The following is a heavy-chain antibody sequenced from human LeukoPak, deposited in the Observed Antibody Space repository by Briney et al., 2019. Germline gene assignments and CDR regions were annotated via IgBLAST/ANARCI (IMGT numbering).Heavy chain of an antibody. CDR3: ARVSRVRGVRGYYYGMGV. Sequence: GASVKVSCKASGYTFTSYDINWVRQATGQGLEWMGWINPNSGGTNYAQKFQGRVTMTRDTSISTAYMELSRLRSDDTAVYYCARVSRVRGVRGYYYGMGVWGQGTTVTVSS. D-gene: IGHD3-10*01. CDR2: INPNSGGT. CDR1: GYTFTSYD. V-gene: IGHV1-2*02. J-gene: IGHJ6*02.